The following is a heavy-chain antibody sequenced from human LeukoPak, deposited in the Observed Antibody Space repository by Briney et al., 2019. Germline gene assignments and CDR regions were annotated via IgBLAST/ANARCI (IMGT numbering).Heavy chain of an antibody. CDR2: IYSGGST. D-gene: IGHD6-19*01. V-gene: IGHV3-53*01. J-gene: IGHJ4*02. Sequence: GGSLRLSCAASGFTVSSNYMSWVRQAPGKGLEWVSVIYSGGSTYYADSVKGRFTISRDNSKNTLYLQMNSLRAEDTAVYYCARDSPHSIAVAAPFDYWGQGTLVTVSS. CDR1: GFTVSSNY. CDR3: ARDSPHSIAVAAPFDY.